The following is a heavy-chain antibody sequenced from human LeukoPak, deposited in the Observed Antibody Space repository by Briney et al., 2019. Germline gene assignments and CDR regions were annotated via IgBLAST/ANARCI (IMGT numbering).Heavy chain of an antibody. J-gene: IGHJ3*02. Sequence: GSLRLSCAASGFTFSDYYMSWIRQAPGKGLEWVSCISSSSTYTNYADSVKGRFTISRDNAKNSLYLQINSLRSEDTAVYYCARDWPSEWQQLPDYDAVDIWGQGTVVTVSS. V-gene: IGHV3-11*05. CDR3: ARDWPSEWQQLPDYDAVDI. CDR2: ISSSSTYT. CDR1: GFTFSDYY. D-gene: IGHD6-13*01.